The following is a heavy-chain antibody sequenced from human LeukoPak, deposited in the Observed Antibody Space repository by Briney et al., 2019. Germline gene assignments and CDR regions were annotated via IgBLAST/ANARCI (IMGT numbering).Heavy chain of an antibody. V-gene: IGHV1-2*06. D-gene: IGHD2-2*01. Sequence: ASVKVSCKASGYTFTGYYMHWVRQAPGQGLEWMGRINPNSGGTNYAQKFQGRVTMTRDTSISTAYMELSRLRSDDTAVCYCAREHYCSSTSCYVDDGDYYYYMDVWGKGTTVTVSS. CDR3: AREHYCSSTSCYVDDGDYYYYMDV. J-gene: IGHJ6*03. CDR2: INPNSGGT. CDR1: GYTFTGYY.